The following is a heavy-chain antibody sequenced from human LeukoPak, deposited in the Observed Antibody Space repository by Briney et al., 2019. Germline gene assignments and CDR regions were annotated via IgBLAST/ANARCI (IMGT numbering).Heavy chain of an antibody. V-gene: IGHV3-33*06. CDR2: IWYDGSNK. J-gene: IGHJ3*02. CDR3: AKVGGIVGAAGAFDI. Sequence: GGSPRLSCAASGFTFSSYGMHWVRQAPGKGLEWVAVIWYDGSNKYYADSVKGRFTISRDNSKNTLYLQMSSLRAEDTAVYYCAKVGGIVGAAGAFDIWGQGTMVTVSS. D-gene: IGHD1-26*01. CDR1: GFTFSSYG.